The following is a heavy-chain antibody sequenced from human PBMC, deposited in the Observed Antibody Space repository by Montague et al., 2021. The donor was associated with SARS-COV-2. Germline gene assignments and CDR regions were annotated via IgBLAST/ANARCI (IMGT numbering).Heavy chain of an antibody. Sequence: PALVKPTQTLTLTCRSSGFSLSVSGMSVAWIRQSPGKALEWLGXXXWXXXKYXRTSLKTRLTISKDTSTNPVVLTMTNMDPVDTGTYYCARIPYGSGGAVDYWGQGTLVTVSS. J-gene: IGHJ4*02. V-gene: IGHV2-70*01. CDR1: GFSLSVSGMS. CDR3: ARIPYGSGGAVDY. CDR2: XXWXXXK. D-gene: IGHD3-10*01.